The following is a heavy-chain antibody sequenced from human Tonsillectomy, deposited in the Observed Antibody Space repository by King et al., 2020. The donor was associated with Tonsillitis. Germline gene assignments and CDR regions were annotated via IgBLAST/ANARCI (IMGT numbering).Heavy chain of an antibody. V-gene: IGHV4-4*02. J-gene: IGHJ5*02. Sequence: QLQESGPGLVKPSGTLSLTCTVSGGSITNTFWWSWVRRAPGKGLEWIGEVYHSGGTNYNPSLKSRATVSLDKAKNQFSLRLTSVTAADTAMYYCARVPAFCSVSSCHNWFDPWGPGTLVTVSS. CDR1: GGSITNTFW. D-gene: IGHD3-3*01. CDR2: VYHSGGT. CDR3: ARVPAFCSVSSCHNWFDP.